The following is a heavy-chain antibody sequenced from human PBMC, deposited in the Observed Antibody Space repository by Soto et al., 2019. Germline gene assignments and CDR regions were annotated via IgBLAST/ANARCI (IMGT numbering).Heavy chain of an antibody. CDR2: ISSSSSYI. Sequence: EVQLVESGGGLVKPGGSLRLSCAASGFTFSSYSMNWVRQAPGKGLEWVSSISSSSSYIYYADSVKGRFTISRDNAKNSLYLQMNSLRAEDTAVYYCARGQGIRYYGMDVWGQGTTVTVSS. V-gene: IGHV3-21*01. CDR3: ARGQGIRYYGMDV. CDR1: GFTFSSYS. J-gene: IGHJ6*02.